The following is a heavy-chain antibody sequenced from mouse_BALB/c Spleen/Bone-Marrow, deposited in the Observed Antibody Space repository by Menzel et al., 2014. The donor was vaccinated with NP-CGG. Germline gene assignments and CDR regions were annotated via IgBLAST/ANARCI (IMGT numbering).Heavy chain of an antibody. CDR2: INPSSGYT. V-gene: IGHV1-4*01. Sequence: LVESGAELARPGASVKMSCKASGYTFTSYTMHWVKQRPGQGLEWIGYINPSSGYTNYNQKFKDKATLTADKSSSTAYTRLSSLTSEDSVVYYCARERNWDSFAYWGQGALVTVSA. J-gene: IGHJ3*01. CDR3: ARERNWDSFAY. CDR1: GYTFTSYT. D-gene: IGHD4-1*01.